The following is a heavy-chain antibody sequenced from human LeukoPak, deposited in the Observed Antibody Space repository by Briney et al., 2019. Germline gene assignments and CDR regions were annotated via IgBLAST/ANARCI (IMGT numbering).Heavy chain of an antibody. D-gene: IGHD2-15*01. CDR3: AREGGRLYAFDI. J-gene: IGHJ3*02. V-gene: IGHV3-74*01. Sequence: PGGSLRLSCAASGFTFSSYWMHWVRQAPGKGLVWVSRINTDGSSTSYADSVKGRFTISRDNAKNTLYLQMNSLRAEDTAVYYCAREGGRLYAFDIWGQGTMVTVSS. CDR1: GFTFSSYW. CDR2: INTDGSST.